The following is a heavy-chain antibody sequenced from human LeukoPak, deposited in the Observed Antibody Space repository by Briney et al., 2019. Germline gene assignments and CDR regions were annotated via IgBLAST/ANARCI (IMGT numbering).Heavy chain of an antibody. CDR3: ARAREYDFWSGIYYYYYMDV. D-gene: IGHD3-3*01. CDR2: ISAYNGNT. V-gene: IGHV1-18*01. J-gene: IGHJ6*03. CDR1: GYTFTSYG. Sequence: GASVKVSCKASGYTFTSYGISWVRQAPGQGLEWMGWISAYNGNTNYAQKLQGRVTMTTDTSTSTAYMELRSLRSDDTAVYYCARAREYDFWSGIYYYYYMDVWGKGTTVTVSS.